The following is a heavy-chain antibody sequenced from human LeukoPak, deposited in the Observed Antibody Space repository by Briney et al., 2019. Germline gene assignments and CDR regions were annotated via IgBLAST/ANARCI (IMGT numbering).Heavy chain of an antibody. Sequence: GGSLRLSCTASGFTFSSYAMSWVRQAPGKGLEWVSGISGSGGSTYHADSVKGRFTISRDNSKNTLYLQMNSLRAEDTAVYYCARSTAYSYAKNFDYWGQGTLVTVSS. V-gene: IGHV3-23*01. D-gene: IGHD5-18*01. CDR2: ISGSGGST. CDR3: ARSTAYSYAKNFDY. J-gene: IGHJ4*02. CDR1: GFTFSSYA.